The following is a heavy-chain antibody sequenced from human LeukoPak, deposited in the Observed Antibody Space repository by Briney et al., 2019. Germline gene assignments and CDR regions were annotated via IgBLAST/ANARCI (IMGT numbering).Heavy chain of an antibody. Sequence: SETLSLTCTVSGGSLSSYYWSWIRQPAGKGLEWIGRIYTSGSTNYNPSLKSRVTMSVDTSKNQFSLKLSSVTAADTAVYYCARDFRVVVTPYYYYGMDVWGQGTTVTVSS. CDR2: IYTSGST. CDR1: GGSLSSYY. D-gene: IGHD3-22*01. CDR3: ARDFRVVVTPYYYYGMDV. V-gene: IGHV4-4*07. J-gene: IGHJ6*02.